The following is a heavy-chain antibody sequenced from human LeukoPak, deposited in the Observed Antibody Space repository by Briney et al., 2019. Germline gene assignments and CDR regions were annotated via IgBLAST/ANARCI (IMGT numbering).Heavy chain of an antibody. V-gene: IGHV4-30-4*08. Sequence: SETLSLTCTVSGYSISSGYYWGWIRQSPGKGLEWIGYVYYTGSTYYNPSLKSRLTISVDTSKNQFSLWLHSVTAADTAVYYCARERGSYYYFDYWGQGTLVTVSS. CDR1: GYSISSGYY. CDR3: ARERGSYYYFDY. D-gene: IGHD1-26*01. CDR2: VYYTGST. J-gene: IGHJ4*02.